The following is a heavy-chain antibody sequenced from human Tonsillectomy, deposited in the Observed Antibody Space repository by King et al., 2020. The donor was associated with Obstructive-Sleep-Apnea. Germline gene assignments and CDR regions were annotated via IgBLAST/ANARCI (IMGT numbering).Heavy chain of an antibody. Sequence: VQLVESGGGVVQPGRSLRLSCAASGFTFSSYAMHWVRQAPGKGLEWVAVISYDGSNKYYADSVKGRFTISRDNSKNTLYLQMNSLRAEDTAVYYCARVRDPYIAAAGPADYHYYGMDVWGQGTTVTVSS. V-gene: IGHV3-30-3*01. CDR2: ISYDGSNK. CDR1: GFTFSSYA. CDR3: ARVRDPYIAAAGPADYHYYGMDV. J-gene: IGHJ6*02. D-gene: IGHD6-13*01.